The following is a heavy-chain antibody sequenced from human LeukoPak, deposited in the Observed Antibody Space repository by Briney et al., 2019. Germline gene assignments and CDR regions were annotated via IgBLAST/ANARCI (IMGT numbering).Heavy chain of an antibody. CDR3: ARLGYSSSWYYFDY. V-gene: IGHV3-74*01. J-gene: IGHJ4*02. Sequence: GGSLRLSCAASGFTFSSYWMHWVRQAPGKGLVWVSRINSDGYSLSYADSVKGRFTISRDNAKSTLYLEMNSLRAEDTAVYYCARLGYSSSWYYFDYWGQGTLVTVSS. CDR1: GFTFSSYW. CDR2: INSDGYSL. D-gene: IGHD6-13*01.